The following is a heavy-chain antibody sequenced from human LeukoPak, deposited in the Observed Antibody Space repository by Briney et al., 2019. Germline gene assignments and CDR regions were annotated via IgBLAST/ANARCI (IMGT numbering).Heavy chain of an antibody. Sequence: PSETLSLTCTVSGDSLSIYYWSWIRQPPGKGLEWTANIYNSGSTNYNPSLQSRVTISVDMSNKQFSLKLSSVTAADTAVYYCARHSPANYYYYGMDVWGQGTTVTVSS. V-gene: IGHV4-59*08. CDR1: GDSLSIYY. J-gene: IGHJ6*02. CDR3: ARHSPANYYYYGMDV. CDR2: IYNSGST.